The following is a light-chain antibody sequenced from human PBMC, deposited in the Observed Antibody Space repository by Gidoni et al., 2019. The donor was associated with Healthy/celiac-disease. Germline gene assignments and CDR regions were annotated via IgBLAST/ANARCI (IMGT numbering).Light chain of an antibody. CDR1: QSVSSY. Sequence: EIVLTHSPATLSLSPGERATLSCRSSQSVSSYLAWYQQKPGQAPRLLIYYASNRATGIPARFSVSGSGTDITLTISSLEPEDFAVYYCQQRSNWPPLTFGGGTKVEIK. V-gene: IGKV3-11*01. CDR2: YAS. CDR3: QQRSNWPPLT. J-gene: IGKJ4*01.